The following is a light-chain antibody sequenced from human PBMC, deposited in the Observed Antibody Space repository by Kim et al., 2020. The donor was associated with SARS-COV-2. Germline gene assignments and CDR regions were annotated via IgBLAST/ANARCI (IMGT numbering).Light chain of an antibody. CDR3: LQHNSYPRT. CDR1: QGIRND. CDR2: TAS. Sequence: DIQMTQSPSSLSASVGDRVTITCRASQGIRNDLAWYQQKPGRAPNRLIYTASTLQSGVPSRFSGSGSGTEFTLTISSLQPEDFATYYCLQHNSYPRTFGQGTKVEI. J-gene: IGKJ1*01. V-gene: IGKV1-17*01.